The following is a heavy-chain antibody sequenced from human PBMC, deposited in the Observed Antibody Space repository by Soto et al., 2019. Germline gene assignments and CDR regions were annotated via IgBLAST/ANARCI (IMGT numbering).Heavy chain of an antibody. V-gene: IGHV3-21*01. CDR1: GFTFSSYS. D-gene: IGHD3-10*01. CDR2: ISSSSSYI. J-gene: IGHJ4*02. Sequence: GGSLRLSCAASGFTFSSYSMNWVRQAPGKGLEWVSSISSSSSYIYSADSVKGRFTISRDNAKNSLYLQMNSLRAEDTAVYYCARDTLVRGVIAYWGQGTLVTVSS. CDR3: ARDTLVRGVIAY.